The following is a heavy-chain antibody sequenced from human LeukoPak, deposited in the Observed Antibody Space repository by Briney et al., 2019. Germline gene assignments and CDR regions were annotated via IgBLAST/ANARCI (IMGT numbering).Heavy chain of an antibody. CDR2: ISRNGGST. CDR3: VKESGFMVAPNSAFDI. J-gene: IGHJ3*02. D-gene: IGHD4/OR15-4a*01. V-gene: IGHV3-64D*06. Sequence: GGSLRLSCAASGFTFSSYAMSWVRQAPGKGLEYVSGISRNGGSTYYADSVKGRFTISRDNSKNTLYLQMSSLRAEDTAVYYCVKESGFMVAPNSAFDIWGQGTMVTVSS. CDR1: GFTFSSYA.